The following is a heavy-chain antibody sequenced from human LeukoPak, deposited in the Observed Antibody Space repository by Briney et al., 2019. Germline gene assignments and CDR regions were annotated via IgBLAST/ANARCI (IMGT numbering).Heavy chain of an antibody. J-gene: IGHJ4*02. Sequence: GGSLRLSCAASGFTFSRFRMSWVRQPPGKGLEWVANINQDGSEIYYVDSVKGRFTASTDNAKNSLYLQMNSLRAEDTAVYYCAKDLDTAMVTLFDYWGQGTLVTVSS. CDR2: INQDGSEI. CDR3: AKDLDTAMVTLFDY. V-gene: IGHV3-7*03. D-gene: IGHD5-18*01. CDR1: GFTFSRFR.